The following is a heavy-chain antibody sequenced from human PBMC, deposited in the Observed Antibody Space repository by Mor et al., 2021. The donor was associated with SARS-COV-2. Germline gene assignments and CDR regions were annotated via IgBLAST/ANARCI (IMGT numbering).Heavy chain of an antibody. J-gene: IGHJ6*03. V-gene: IGHV3-11*06. CDR3: ARVVPYYYYYKDV. Sequence: TISRDNAKNSLYLQMNSLRAEDTAVYYCARVVPYYYYYKDVWGKGTTVTVSS.